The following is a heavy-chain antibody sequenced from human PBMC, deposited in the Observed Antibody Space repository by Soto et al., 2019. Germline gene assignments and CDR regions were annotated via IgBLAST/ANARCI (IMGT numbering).Heavy chain of an antibody. CDR2: ISGDGSTR. D-gene: IGHD3-3*01. CDR1: GFTFSNYW. CDR3: ARRDWNGCYCDF. V-gene: IGHV3-74*01. Sequence: ELQLVESGGGLVQPGGSLRLSCAASGFTFSNYWMHWVRQVPGKGLVWVSRISGDGSTRHYADFAKGRFTISRDNAKNTVYLQMNSLRVEDTAIYYCARRDWNGCYCDFWGQGILVTVSS. J-gene: IGHJ4*02.